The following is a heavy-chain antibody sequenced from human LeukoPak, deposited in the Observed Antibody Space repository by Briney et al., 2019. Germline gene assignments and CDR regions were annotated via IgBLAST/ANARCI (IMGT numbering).Heavy chain of an antibody. Sequence: GGSLRLSCAASGFTFSTYSMNWVRQAPGKGLEWVSSISSGSDHIYYADSVKGRFTISRDNAKNSLYLQMDSLRGEDTATYYCAKDYRIGYSDHFDYWGQGALVTVSS. J-gene: IGHJ4*02. D-gene: IGHD2-21*01. CDR1: GFTFSTYS. CDR3: AKDYRIGYSDHFDY. V-gene: IGHV3-21*04. CDR2: ISSGSDHI.